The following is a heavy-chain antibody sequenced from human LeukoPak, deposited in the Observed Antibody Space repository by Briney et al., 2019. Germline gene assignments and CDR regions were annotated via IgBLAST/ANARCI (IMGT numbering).Heavy chain of an antibody. V-gene: IGHV3-7*01. J-gene: IGHJ4*02. Sequence: GSLRLSCAASGLTFSSHWMSWVRQAPGKGLEWVANIKKDGSEKYYVDAVKGRFTISRDNAKTSLYLQMNSLRAEDTAVYYCARDLSGIAGYTYGRGIDYWGQGTLVTVSS. CDR2: IKKDGSEK. CDR3: ARDLSGIAGYTYGRGIDY. D-gene: IGHD5-18*01. CDR1: GLTFSSHW.